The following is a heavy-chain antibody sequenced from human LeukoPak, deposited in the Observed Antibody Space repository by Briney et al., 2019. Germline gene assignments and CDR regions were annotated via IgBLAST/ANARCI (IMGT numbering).Heavy chain of an antibody. V-gene: IGHV4-38-2*01. Sequence: ETLSLTCAVSGYSISSGYYWGWIRQPPGKGLEWIGRIYHSGSTYYNPSLKSRVTISVGTSKNHFSLNLSSVTAADTAVYYCARQLTVAGDAFDIWGQGTMVTVSS. CDR1: GYSISSGYY. CDR2: IYHSGST. D-gene: IGHD6-13*01. J-gene: IGHJ3*02. CDR3: ARQLTVAGDAFDI.